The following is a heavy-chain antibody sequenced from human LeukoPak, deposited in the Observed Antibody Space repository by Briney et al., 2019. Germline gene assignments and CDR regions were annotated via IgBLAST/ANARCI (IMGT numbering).Heavy chain of an antibody. CDR3: ANDYYDSGAGAFDI. D-gene: IGHD3-22*01. CDR1: GFTFDDYA. J-gene: IGHJ3*02. Sequence: PGGSLRLFCAASGFTFDDYAMHWVRQAPGKGLEWVSGISWNSGSIGYADSVKGRFTISRDNAKNSLYLQMNSLRAEDTALYYCANDYYDSGAGAFDIWGQGTMVTVSS. V-gene: IGHV3-9*01. CDR2: ISWNSGSI.